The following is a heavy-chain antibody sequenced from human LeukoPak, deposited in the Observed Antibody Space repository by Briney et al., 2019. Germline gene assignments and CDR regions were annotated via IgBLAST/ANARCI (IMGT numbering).Heavy chain of an antibody. CDR3: AKAGQWLLSYFDY. V-gene: IGHV3-23*01. D-gene: IGHD6-19*01. CDR2: ISGSGGST. CDR1: GFTFSSYA. J-gene: IGHJ4*02. Sequence: GGSLRLSCAASGFTFSSYAMSWVGQAPGKGLEWVSAISGSGGSTYYADSVKGRFTISRDNSKNTLYLQMNSLRAEDTAVYYCAKAGQWLLSYFDYWGQGTLVTVSS.